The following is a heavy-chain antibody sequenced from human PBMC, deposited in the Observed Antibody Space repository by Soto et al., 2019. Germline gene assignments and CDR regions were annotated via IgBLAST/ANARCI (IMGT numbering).Heavy chain of an antibody. V-gene: IGHV3-64*01. J-gene: IGHJ6*02. Sequence: EVQLVESGGGLVQPGGSLRLSCAVSGFTFSNYAMYWVRQAPGEGLEYVSGISSNGGSTYYANSVKGRFSISRDNSRNTLYLQMGSLTAEDMAVYYCARLHQYGDYAPYYYGMDVWGQGTTVTVSS. CDR3: ARLHQYGDYAPYYYGMDV. CDR2: ISSNGGST. D-gene: IGHD4-17*01. CDR1: GFTFSNYA.